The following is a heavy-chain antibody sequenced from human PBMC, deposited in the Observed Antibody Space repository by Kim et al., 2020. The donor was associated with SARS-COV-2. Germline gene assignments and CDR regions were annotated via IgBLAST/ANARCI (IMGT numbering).Heavy chain of an antibody. CDR2: IYYSGST. CDR1: GGSISSYY. CDR3: ARSCGTYDFWSGYSCLEDYYGMDV. Sequence: SETLSLTCTVSGGSISSYYWSWIRQPPGKGLEWIGYIYYSGSTNYNPSLKSRVTISVDTSKNQFSLKLSSVTAADTAVYYCARSCGTYDFWSGYSCLEDYYGMDVWGEGTTRTVSS. J-gene: IGHJ6*04. V-gene: IGHV4-59*01. D-gene: IGHD3-3*01.